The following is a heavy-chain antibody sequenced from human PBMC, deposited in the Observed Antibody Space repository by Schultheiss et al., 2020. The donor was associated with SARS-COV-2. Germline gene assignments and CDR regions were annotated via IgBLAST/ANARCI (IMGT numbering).Heavy chain of an antibody. J-gene: IGHJ3*02. D-gene: IGHD3-22*01. Sequence: SETLSLTCTVSGGSISSYYWSWIRQPAGKGLEWIGYIYYSGSTNYNPSLKSRVTISVDTSKNQFSLKLSSVTAADTAVYYCARHRYYYDSSGYYYVRAFDIWGQGTMVTVSS. CDR1: GGSISSYY. V-gene: IGHV4-59*08. CDR2: IYYSGST. CDR3: ARHRYYYDSSGYYYVRAFDI.